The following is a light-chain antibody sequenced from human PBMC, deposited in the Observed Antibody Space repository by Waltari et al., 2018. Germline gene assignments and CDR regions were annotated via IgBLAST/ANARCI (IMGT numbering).Light chain of an antibody. CDR2: RDD. J-gene: IGLJ3*02. Sequence: QSVLTQPPSASGTPGQRVTISCSGSGSNIGDNYVYWYHQLPGMAPKLLIYRDDERPSGVPDRFSGSKSGTSAALAISGLRSEDAGDYYCAAWDDSLSGLVFGGGTKLTVL. CDR1: GSNIGDNY. CDR3: AAWDDSLSGLV. V-gene: IGLV1-47*01.